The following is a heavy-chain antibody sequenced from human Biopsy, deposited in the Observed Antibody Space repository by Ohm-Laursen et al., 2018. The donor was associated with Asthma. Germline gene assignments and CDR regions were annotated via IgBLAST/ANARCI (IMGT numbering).Heavy chain of an antibody. CDR2: IHYSGST. D-gene: IGHD2-15*01. Sequence: SDTLSLTCTVSGVSIRSYYWTWIRQPPGKGLEWIGNIHYSGSTYSNPSLKSRVTISVDTSKKQISLRLSSVIAADTAVYYCAGFCSGGNCPDHWGQRTLVTVSS. CDR1: GVSIRSYY. CDR3: AGFCSGGNCPDH. V-gene: IGHV4-59*07. J-gene: IGHJ5*02.